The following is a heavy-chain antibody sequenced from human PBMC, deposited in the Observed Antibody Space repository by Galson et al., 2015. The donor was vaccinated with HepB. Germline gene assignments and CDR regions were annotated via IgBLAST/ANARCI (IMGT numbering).Heavy chain of an antibody. CDR2: TYYRSKWYN. J-gene: IGHJ3*02. CDR3: ARESVTMIVVVITPGFDAFDI. D-gene: IGHD3-22*01. CDR1: GDSVSSNSAA. V-gene: IGHV6-1*01. Sequence: CAISGDSVSSNSAAWNWIRQSPSRGLEWLGRTYYRSKWYNDYAVSVKSRITINPDTSKNQFSLQLNSVTPEDTAVYYCARESVTMIVVVITPGFDAFDIWSQGTVVTVSS.